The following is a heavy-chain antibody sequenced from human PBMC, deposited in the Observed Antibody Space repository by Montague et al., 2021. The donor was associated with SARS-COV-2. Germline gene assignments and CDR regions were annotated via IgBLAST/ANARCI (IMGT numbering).Heavy chain of an antibody. D-gene: IGHD3-16*01. Sequence: SLRLSCAASGFTFSSYSMNWVRQAPGKGLEWVSSISSSSSYIYYADSVKGRFTISRDNAKNSLYLQMNSLRAEDTAVYYCARVPRIRFMENYYYYMDVWGKGTRVTGS. CDR1: GFTFSSYS. CDR2: ISSSSSYI. CDR3: ARVPRIRFMENYYYYMDV. J-gene: IGHJ6*03. V-gene: IGHV3-21*01.